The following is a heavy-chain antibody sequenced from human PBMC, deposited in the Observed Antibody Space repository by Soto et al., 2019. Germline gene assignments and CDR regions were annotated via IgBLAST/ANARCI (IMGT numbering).Heavy chain of an antibody. Sequence: EVQLVEPGGGLVQPGGSLRLSCAASGFTVSTKYMSCVRQAPGKGLEWVSAIYSGGSTFNADSVRGRSTISRDNSNNTVNLQRTSLRAEDSGVYDCARDPCAADYLVKGTLVTVSS. CDR3: ARDPCAADY. CDR1: GFTVSTKY. D-gene: IGHD2-21*01. J-gene: IGHJ4*02. V-gene: IGHV3-66*01. CDR2: IYSGGST.